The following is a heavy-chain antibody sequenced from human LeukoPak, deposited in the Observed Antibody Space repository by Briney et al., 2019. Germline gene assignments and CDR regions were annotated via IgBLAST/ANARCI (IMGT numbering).Heavy chain of an antibody. J-gene: IGHJ4*02. V-gene: IGHV3-21*01. CDR1: GFTFSSYS. CDR2: ISSSSSYI. D-gene: IGHD3-10*01. CDR3: ARDREGFGESYFDY. Sequence: GGSLRLSCAASGFTFSSYSMNWVRQAPGKGLEWISSISSSSSYIYYADSVKGRFTISRDNAKNSLYLQMNSLRAEDTAMYYCARDREGFGESYFDYWGQGTLVTVSS.